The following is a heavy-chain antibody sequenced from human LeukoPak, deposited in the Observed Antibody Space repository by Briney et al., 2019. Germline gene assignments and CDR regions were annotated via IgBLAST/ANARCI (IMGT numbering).Heavy chain of an antibody. V-gene: IGHV3-7*01. CDR1: GFTFSSYA. J-gene: IGHJ4*02. CDR3: ARDYN. Sequence: PVGSLRLSCAASGFTFSSYAMSWVRQAPGKGLEWVANVKPDGRETYYVDSVKGRFTISRDNAKSSLYLQMNSLRAEDTAVYYCARDYNLGQGTLVTVSS. CDR2: VKPDGRET.